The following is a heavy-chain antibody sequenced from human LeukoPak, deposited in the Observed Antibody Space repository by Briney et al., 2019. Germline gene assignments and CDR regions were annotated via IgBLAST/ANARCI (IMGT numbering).Heavy chain of an antibody. CDR3: ARAVSGRFDY. CDR2: IYYSGST. CDR1: GGYIGTYY. J-gene: IGHJ4*02. Sequence: SETLSLTCGVSGGYIGTYYWTWIRQPPGKGLEWTGYIYYSGSTNYNPSLKSRVTISVDTSKNQFSLKLSSVTAADTAMYYCARAVSGRFDYWGQGTLVTVSS. D-gene: IGHD6-19*01. V-gene: IGHV4-59*08.